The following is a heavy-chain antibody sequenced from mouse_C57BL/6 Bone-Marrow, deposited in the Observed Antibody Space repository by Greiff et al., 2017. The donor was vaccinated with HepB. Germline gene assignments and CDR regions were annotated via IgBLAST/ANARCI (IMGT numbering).Heavy chain of an antibody. CDR1: GYAFSSYW. D-gene: IGHD1-1*01. CDR3: ARGRYYYGSSLFAY. CDR2: IYHGDGDT. V-gene: IGHV1-80*01. Sequence: QVHVKQSGAELVKPGASVKISCKASGYAFSSYWMNWVKQRPGKGLEWIGQIYHGDGDTNYNGKFKGKATLTADKSSSTAYMQLSSLTSEDSAVYFCARGRYYYGSSLFAYWGQGTLVTVSA. J-gene: IGHJ3*01.